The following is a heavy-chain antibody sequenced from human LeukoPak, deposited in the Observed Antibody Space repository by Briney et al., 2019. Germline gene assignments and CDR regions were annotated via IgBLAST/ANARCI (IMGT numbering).Heavy chain of an antibody. V-gene: IGHV4-4*07. CDR2: IYTNGGI. J-gene: IGHJ5*02. CDR1: GGSISSSY. Sequence: SETLSLTCTVSGGSISSSYWSWIRQPAGKGLEWIGRIYTNGGINYNPSPKSRVTISFDKSQNQLSLRLSSVTAADTAVYYCAKTRSSPSWFDPWGQGTPVTVSS. CDR3: AKTRSSPSWFDP.